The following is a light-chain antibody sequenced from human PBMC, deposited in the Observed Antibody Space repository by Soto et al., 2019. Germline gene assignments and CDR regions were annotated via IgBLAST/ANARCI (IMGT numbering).Light chain of an antibody. CDR2: GAS. V-gene: IGKV3-15*01. CDR3: QQYNNWPPLT. J-gene: IGKJ4*01. Sequence: EIVMTQSPATLSVSPGERATLSCRASQSVSSNLAWYQQKPGQAPRLLIYGASTRATGIPARFIGSGSGTEFTLTISRLQSEDFAVYSCQQYNNWPPLTFGGGTKVEIK. CDR1: QSVSSN.